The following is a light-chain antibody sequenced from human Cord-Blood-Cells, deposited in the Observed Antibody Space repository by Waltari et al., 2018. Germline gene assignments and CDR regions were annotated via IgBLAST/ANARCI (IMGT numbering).Light chain of an antibody. J-gene: IGLJ2*01. CDR3: SSYTGSSTMI. V-gene: IGLV2-14*01. CDR1: SSDVGGSNS. Sequence: QSALTQPASVSGSHGQSLTISCTGTSSDVGGSNSVPWYQQHPGKAPKPMIYEGSNRPLGVSNRFSGSESGDAASLTISGLQAEDVADYYCSSYTGSSTMIFGGGTMRTIL. CDR2: EGS.